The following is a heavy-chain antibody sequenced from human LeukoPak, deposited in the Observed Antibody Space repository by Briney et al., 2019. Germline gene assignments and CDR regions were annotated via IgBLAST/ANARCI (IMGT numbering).Heavy chain of an antibody. J-gene: IGHJ4*02. D-gene: IGHD5-24*01. CDR1: GGTFSSYA. V-gene: IGHV1-69*13. Sequence: ASVKVSCKASGGTFSSYAISWVRQAPGQGLEWMGGIIPIFGTASYAQKFQGRVTITADESTSTAYMELSSLRSEDTAVYYCARDGYNKYYFDYWGQGTLVTVSS. CDR2: IIPIFGTA. CDR3: ARDGYNKYYFDY.